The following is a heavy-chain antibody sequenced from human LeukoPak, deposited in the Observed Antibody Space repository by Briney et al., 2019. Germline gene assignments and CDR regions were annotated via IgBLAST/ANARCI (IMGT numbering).Heavy chain of an antibody. V-gene: IGHV3-30*18. Sequence: PGGSLRLSCATTRLNLCDYGIHRVRQAPGKGLQWVSVISHDGSHKYYADFVKGRFTTSRDNSRNTLYLHMNSLRPEDTAMYYCAKDKIEGNYVIPFVYRGQGALVIVSS. CDR1: RLNLCDYG. J-gene: IGHJ4*02. CDR3: AKDKIEGNYVIPFVY. D-gene: IGHD3-16*01. CDR2: ISHDGSHK.